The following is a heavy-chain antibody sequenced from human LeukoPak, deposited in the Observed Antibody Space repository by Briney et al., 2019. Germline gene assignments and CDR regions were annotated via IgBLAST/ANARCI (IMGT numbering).Heavy chain of an antibody. CDR2: INPNSGGT. J-gene: IGHJ4*02. D-gene: IGHD3-22*01. CDR3: ARDFDYYDSSGYYYVGSVRFDY. V-gene: IGHV1-2*06. Sequence: GASVKVSCKASGYTFTGYYMHWVRQAPGQGLEWMGRINPNSGGTNYAQKFQGRVTMTRDTSISTAYMELSRLRSDDTAVYYCARDFDYYDSSGYYYVGSVRFDYWGQGTLVTVSS. CDR1: GYTFTGYY.